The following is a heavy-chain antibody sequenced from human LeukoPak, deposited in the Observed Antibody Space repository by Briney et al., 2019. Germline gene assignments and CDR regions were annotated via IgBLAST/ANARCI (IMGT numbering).Heavy chain of an antibody. CDR3: AKAFPIVVVTATRVEY. CDR1: GFTFSSYA. D-gene: IGHD2-21*02. V-gene: IGHV3-23*01. Sequence: EAGGSLRLSCAASGFTFSSYAMSWVRQAPGKGLEWVSAISGSGGSTYYADSVKGRFTISRDNSKNTLYLQMNSLRAEDTAVYYCAKAFPIVVVTATRVEYWGQGTLVTVSS. J-gene: IGHJ4*02. CDR2: ISGSGGST.